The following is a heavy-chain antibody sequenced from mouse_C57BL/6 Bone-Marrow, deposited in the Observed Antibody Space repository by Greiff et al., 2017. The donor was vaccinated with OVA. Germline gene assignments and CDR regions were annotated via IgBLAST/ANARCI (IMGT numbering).Heavy chain of an antibody. D-gene: IGHD3-1*01. V-gene: IGHV2-9*01. CDR1: GFSLTSYG. CDR2: IWGGGST. J-gene: IGHJ4*01. Sequence: VQRVESGPGLVAPSQSLSITCTVSGFSLTSYGVDWVRQPPGKGLEWLGVIWGGGSTNYNSALMSRLSISKDNSKSQVFLKMNRLLTDDTAMYYCAKHSLGLVGAMDYWGQGTSVTVSS. CDR3: AKHSLGLVGAMDY.